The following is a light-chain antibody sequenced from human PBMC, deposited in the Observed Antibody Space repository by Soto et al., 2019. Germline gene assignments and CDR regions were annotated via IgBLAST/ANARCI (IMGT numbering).Light chain of an antibody. CDR3: GADHGSGSNFAFYV. J-gene: IGLJ1*01. Sequence: QSVLTQPPSASASLGASVTLTCTLSSGYSNYKVDWYQQRPGKGPRFVMRVGTGGIVGSKGDGIPDRFSVLGSGLNRYLTIKNIQEEDASDYHCGADHGSGSNFAFYVFGTGTKLTVL. V-gene: IGLV9-49*01. CDR2: VGTGGIVG. CDR1: SGYSNYK.